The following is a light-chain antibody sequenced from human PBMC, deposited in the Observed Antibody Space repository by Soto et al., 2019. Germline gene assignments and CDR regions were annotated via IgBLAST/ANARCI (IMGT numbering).Light chain of an antibody. CDR1: SSDVGGYNY. Sequence: QSALTQPASVSGSPGQPITFSCTGTSSDVGGYNYVSWYQQHPGKAPKLMIYAVNNRPSGVPHRFSGSKSGNTASLTISGLQAEDEADYYCSSYTAGSSLVVFGGGTKLTVL. CDR2: AVN. J-gene: IGLJ2*01. CDR3: SSYTAGSSLVV. V-gene: IGLV2-14*01.